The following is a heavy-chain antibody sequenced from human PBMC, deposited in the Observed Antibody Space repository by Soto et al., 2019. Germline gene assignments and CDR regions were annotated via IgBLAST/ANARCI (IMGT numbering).Heavy chain of an antibody. J-gene: IGHJ3*02. Sequence: QVQLQESGPGLVKPSETLSLTCTVSGGSISSYYWSWIRQPPGKGLEWIGYIYYSGSTNYNPSLESPVTISVDTSKNPFSLKLSSVTAADTAVYSCARNYGRGAFDIWGQGTMVTVSS. D-gene: IGHD4-17*01. V-gene: IGHV4-59*01. CDR2: IYYSGST. CDR1: GGSISSYY. CDR3: ARNYGRGAFDI.